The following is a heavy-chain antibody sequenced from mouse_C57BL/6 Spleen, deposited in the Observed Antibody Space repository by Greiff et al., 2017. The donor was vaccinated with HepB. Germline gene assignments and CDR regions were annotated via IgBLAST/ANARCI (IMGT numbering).Heavy chain of an antibody. CDR3: ARGRFNDYDAMDY. CDR2: IFPGSGST. J-gene: IGHJ4*01. Sequence: QVQLQQSGPELVRPGASVKISCKAPGYTFTSHWMQWVRQRPGQGLEWIGEIFPGSGSTDYNEKFKGKATLTEDTSSSTAYMQLSSLTSEDSAVYFCARGRFNDYDAMDYWGQGTSVTVSS. CDR1: GYTFTSHW. V-gene: IGHV1-56*01.